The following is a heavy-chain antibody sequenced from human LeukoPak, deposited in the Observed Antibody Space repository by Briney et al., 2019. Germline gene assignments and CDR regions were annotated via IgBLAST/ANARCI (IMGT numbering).Heavy chain of an antibody. J-gene: IGHJ5*02. CDR3: AKGTHSSSWHWYDP. CDR2: MDSSGDVI. V-gene: IGHV3-11*01. CDR1: GFIFSDYY. Sequence: GGSLRLSCAASGFIFSDYYMTWIRQAPGKGLEWLSYMDSSGDVIYYADSVKGRFTISRDNAKNSLYLEMNSLRAEGMAVYYCAKGTHSSSWHWYDPWGQGTLVTVSS. D-gene: IGHD6-13*01.